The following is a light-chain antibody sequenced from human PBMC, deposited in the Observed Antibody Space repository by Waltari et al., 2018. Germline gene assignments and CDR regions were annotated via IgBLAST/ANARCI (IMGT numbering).Light chain of an antibody. CDR2: STN. CDR3: AAWAHRPYWL. J-gene: IGLJ3*02. CDR1: STNIVSNY. V-gene: IGLV1-47*02. Sequence: QSVLTQPPSASGTPGQSVTTPFCGSSTNIVSNYVYWSQPLPGTAPKLLNYSTNQRPSGVPDRLSGSKSGTSAALALSGLRSEDDADYYCAAWAHRPYWLFGGGPKLTVL.